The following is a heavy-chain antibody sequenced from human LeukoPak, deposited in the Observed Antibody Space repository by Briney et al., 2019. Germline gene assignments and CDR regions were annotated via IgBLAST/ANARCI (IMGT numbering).Heavy chain of an antibody. CDR1: GGSISIGGYS. Sequence: PSETLSLTCAVSGGSISIGGYSWSWIRQPPGKGLEWIGYIYHSGSTYYNPSLKSRVTISVDRSKNQFSLKLSSVTAADTAVYYCARGGTSIDFDYWGQGTLVTVSS. CDR3: ARGGTSIDFDY. V-gene: IGHV4-30-2*01. CDR2: IYHSGST. J-gene: IGHJ4*02. D-gene: IGHD3-16*01.